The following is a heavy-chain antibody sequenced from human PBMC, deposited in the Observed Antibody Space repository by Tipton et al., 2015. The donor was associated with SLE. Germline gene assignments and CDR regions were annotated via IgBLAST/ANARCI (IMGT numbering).Heavy chain of an antibody. D-gene: IGHD1-26*01. Sequence: LRLSCTVSGGSISSHYWSWIRQPPGKGLEWIGYIYYSGSTNYNPSLKSRVTISVDTSKNQFSLKLSSVTAAETAVYYCARDISEVGATTPYDAFDIWGQGTMVTVSS. CDR2: IYYSGST. V-gene: IGHV4-59*11. CDR3: ARDISEVGATTPYDAFDI. CDR1: GGSISSHY. J-gene: IGHJ3*02.